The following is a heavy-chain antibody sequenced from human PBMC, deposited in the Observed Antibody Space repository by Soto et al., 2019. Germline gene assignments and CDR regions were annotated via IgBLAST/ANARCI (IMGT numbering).Heavy chain of an antibody. CDR2: ISSSGSTI. J-gene: IGHJ4*02. V-gene: IGHV3-11*01. D-gene: IGHD1-20*01. CDR3: ARDRARYNWNDRGDY. Sequence: PGGSLRLSCAASGFTFSDYYMSWIRQAPGKGLEWVSYISSSGSTIYYADSVKGRFTISRDNAKNSLYLQMNSLRAEDTAVYYCARDRARYNWNDRGDYWGQGTLVTVSS. CDR1: GFTFSDYY.